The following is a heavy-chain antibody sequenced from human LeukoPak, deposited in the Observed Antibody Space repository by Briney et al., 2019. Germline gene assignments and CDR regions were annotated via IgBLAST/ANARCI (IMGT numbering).Heavy chain of an antibody. D-gene: IGHD4/OR15-4a*01. CDR3: ARAYEYGWFDP. J-gene: IGHJ5*02. V-gene: IGHV1-2*02. CDR2: INPKTGDT. CDR1: GYTVTDHY. Sequence: GASVKVSCKASGYTVTDHYLHWVRQAPGQGPEWMGWINPKTGDTTYAQKFQGRVTMTWDRSITTAYMELSSSRSDDTAMYYCARAYEYGWFDPWGQGTQVTVSS.